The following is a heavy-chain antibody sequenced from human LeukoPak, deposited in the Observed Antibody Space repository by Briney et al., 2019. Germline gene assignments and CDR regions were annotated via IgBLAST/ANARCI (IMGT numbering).Heavy chain of an antibody. D-gene: IGHD1-7*01. Sequence: PGGSLRLSCAASGFTFSNYDMHWVGQAPGKGLEWVAVISYDGSNKYYADSVKGRFTISRDNSKNTVYVQMNSLRAEDTAVYYCAKDREGTTFDNWGQGTLVTVSS. J-gene: IGHJ4*02. V-gene: IGHV3-30*18. CDR3: AKDREGTTFDN. CDR1: GFTFSNYD. CDR2: ISYDGSNK.